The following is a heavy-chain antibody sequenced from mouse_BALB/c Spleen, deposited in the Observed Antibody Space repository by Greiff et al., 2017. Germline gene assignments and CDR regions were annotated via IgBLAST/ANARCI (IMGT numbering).Heavy chain of an antibody. CDR1: GSPFTSYG. Sequence: QVQLQQPGAELVRPGASVKLSCKASGSPFTSYGINWVKRRPGQGLEWIGIIYPSDSYTNYNQKFKDKATLTVDKSSSTAYMQLSSPTSEDSAVYYCTRSRDGYYCDYWGQGTTLTVSS. J-gene: IGHJ2*01. CDR2: IYPSDSYT. CDR3: TRSRDGYYCDY. V-gene: IGHV1-69*02. D-gene: IGHD2-3*01.